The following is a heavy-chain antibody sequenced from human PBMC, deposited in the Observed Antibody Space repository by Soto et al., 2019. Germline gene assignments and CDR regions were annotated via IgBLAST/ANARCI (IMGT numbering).Heavy chain of an antibody. CDR2: IIPIFGTA. V-gene: IGHV1-69*13. Sequence: SVKVSCKTSGGTFSSYSISWVRQAPGQGLEWMGGIIPIFGTANYAQKFQGRVTITADESTSTAYMELSSLRSEDTAVYYCARGYSSGWWWFDPWGQGTLVTVSS. CDR3: ARGYSSGWWWFDP. J-gene: IGHJ5*02. CDR1: GGTFSSYS. D-gene: IGHD6-19*01.